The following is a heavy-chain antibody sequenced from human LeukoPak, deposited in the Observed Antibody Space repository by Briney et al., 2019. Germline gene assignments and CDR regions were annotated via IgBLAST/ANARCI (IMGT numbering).Heavy chain of an antibody. Sequence: HSETLSLTCTVSGGSISSYYWSWIRQPPGKGLEWIGYIYYSGSTNYNPSLKSRVTISVDTSKNQFSLKLSSVTAADTAVYYCARLPDYYMGVWGKGTTVTVSS. CDR3: ARLPDYYMGV. CDR1: GGSISSYY. J-gene: IGHJ6*03. CDR2: IYYSGST. V-gene: IGHV4-59*01.